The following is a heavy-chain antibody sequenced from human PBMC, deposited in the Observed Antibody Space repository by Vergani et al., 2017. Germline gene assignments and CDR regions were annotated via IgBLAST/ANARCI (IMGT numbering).Heavy chain of an antibody. V-gene: IGHV5-51*01. J-gene: IGHJ2*01. CDR2: IYPGDSDT. CDR1: GYSFTSYW. CDR3: ARRGGLWDGDDAHWYFDL. Sequence: EVQLVQSGEEVKKPGESLKISCKGSGYSFTSYWIGWVRQMPGKGLDWMGIIYPGDSDTRYSPSFQGQVTISAYKSISTAYLLWRSLKASDTAMYSCARRGGLWDGDDAHWYFDLWGRGTLVTVSS. D-gene: IGHD4-17*01.